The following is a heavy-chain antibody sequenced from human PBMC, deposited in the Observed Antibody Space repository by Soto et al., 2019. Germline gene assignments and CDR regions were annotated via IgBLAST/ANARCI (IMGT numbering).Heavy chain of an antibody. D-gene: IGHD6-19*01. V-gene: IGHV3-33*01. J-gene: IGHJ6*02. CDR1: GFTFSSYG. Sequence: QVQLVESGGGVVQPGRSLRLSCAASGFTFSSYGMHWVRQAPGKGLEWVAVIWYDGSNKYYADSVKGRFTISRDNSKNTLYLQRNSLRAEDTAVYYCARGDSSGWYTRYYYYGMDVWGQGTTVTVSS. CDR3: ARGDSSGWYTRYYYYGMDV. CDR2: IWYDGSNK.